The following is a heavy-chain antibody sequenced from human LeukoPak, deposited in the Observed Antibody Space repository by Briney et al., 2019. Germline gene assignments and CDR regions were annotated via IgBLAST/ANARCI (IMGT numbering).Heavy chain of an antibody. Sequence: GGSLRLSCAASGFTFSDHYMDWVRQAPGKGLEWVGRTRNKANSYTTEYAASVKGRFTISRDDSKNSPYLQMNSLKTEDTAVYYCARASLDYWGQGTLVTVSS. CDR1: GFTFSDHY. CDR3: ARASLDY. J-gene: IGHJ4*02. CDR2: TRNKANSYTT. V-gene: IGHV3-72*01.